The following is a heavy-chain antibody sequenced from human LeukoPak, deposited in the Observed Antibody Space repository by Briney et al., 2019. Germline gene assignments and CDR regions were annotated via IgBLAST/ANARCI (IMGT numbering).Heavy chain of an antibody. J-gene: IGHJ4*02. CDR3: ARKLGELDY. CDR1: GYPFSDHY. CDR2: IKQDGSEK. Sequence: GGSLRLSCAVSGYPFSDHYIDWVRQAPGKGLEWVANIKQDGSEKYYVDSVKGRFTISRDNAKNSLYLQMNSLRAEDTAVYYCARKLGELDYWGQGTLVTVSS. D-gene: IGHD6-6*01. V-gene: IGHV3-7*03.